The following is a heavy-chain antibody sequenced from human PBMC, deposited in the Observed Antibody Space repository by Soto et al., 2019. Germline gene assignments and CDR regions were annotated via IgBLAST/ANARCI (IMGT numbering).Heavy chain of an antibody. Sequence: QVQLMQSGAEVKKPGSSVNVSCKASGGTFSTSAISWVRQAPGYGLEWLGGIMPVFATPDYAQKFQGRVTIVSDESTTTAYLEPTSITISDSAVYYWARAKAGQQVGGKYYYILEGWGKGTAINV. CDR3: ARAKAGQQVGGKYYYILEG. CDR1: GGTFSTSA. J-gene: IGHJ6*04. D-gene: IGHD2-2*01. V-gene: IGHV1-69*05. CDR2: IMPVFATP.